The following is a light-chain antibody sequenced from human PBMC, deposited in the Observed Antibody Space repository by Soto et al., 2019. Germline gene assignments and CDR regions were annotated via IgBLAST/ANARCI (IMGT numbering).Light chain of an antibody. Sequence: QSVLTQPPSVSGAPGQRVTISCTGSSSNIGAGYDVHWYQQLPGTAPKLLIYGNSNRPSGVPDRFSGSKSGNTASLTVSGLQAEDEADYYCSSYGGSNIPLYVFGTGTKVTVL. CDR1: SSNIGAGYD. CDR2: GNS. V-gene: IGLV1-40*01. CDR3: SSYGGSNIPLYV. J-gene: IGLJ1*01.